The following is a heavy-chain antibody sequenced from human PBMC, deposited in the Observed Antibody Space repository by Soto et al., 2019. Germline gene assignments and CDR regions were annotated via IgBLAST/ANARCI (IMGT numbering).Heavy chain of an antibody. CDR3: ARAMAVRGRYYYGSGSYLDY. J-gene: IGHJ4*02. Sequence: QVQLQQWGAGLLKPSETLSLTCAVYGGSFSGYYWSWIRQPPGKGLEWIGEINHSGSTNYNPSLKSRVTISVDTSKNQFSLKLSSVTAADTAVYYCARAMAVRGRYYYGSGSYLDYWGQGTLVTVSS. CDR1: GGSFSGYY. D-gene: IGHD3-10*01. V-gene: IGHV4-34*01. CDR2: INHSGST.